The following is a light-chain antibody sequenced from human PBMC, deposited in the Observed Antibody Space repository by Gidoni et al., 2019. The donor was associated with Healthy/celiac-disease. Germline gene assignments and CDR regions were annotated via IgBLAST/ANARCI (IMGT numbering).Light chain of an antibody. Sequence: DIPITPSPSSLSASVGDRVTITCQASQDISNYLNWYQQKPGKAPKLLIYDASNLETGVPSRFSGSGSGTDFTFTISSLQPEDIATYYCQQYDNLFTFGQGTRLEIK. J-gene: IGKJ5*01. CDR2: DAS. CDR1: QDISNY. CDR3: QQYDNLFT. V-gene: IGKV1-33*01.